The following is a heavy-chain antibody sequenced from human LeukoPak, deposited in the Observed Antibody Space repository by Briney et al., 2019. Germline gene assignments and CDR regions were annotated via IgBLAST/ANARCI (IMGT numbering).Heavy chain of an antibody. V-gene: IGHV3-7*05. CDR3: ARDWGYGSGSYPEF. Sequence: GGSLRLSCAASGFTFSSYWMSWVRQAPGKGLEWVANINTDGSEKYYVDSVKGRFTISRDNAKNSLYLQMNSLRAEDTAVYYCARDWGYGSGSYPEFWGQGTLVTVSS. CDR2: INTDGSEK. D-gene: IGHD3-10*01. CDR1: GFTFSSYW. J-gene: IGHJ4*02.